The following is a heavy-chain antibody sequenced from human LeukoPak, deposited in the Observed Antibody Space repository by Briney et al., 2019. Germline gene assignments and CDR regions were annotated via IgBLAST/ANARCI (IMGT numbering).Heavy chain of an antibody. Sequence: PGGSLRLSCAASGFTFSSYGMHWVRQAPGKGLEWVAVIWYDGSNKYYADSVKGRFTISRDNSKNTLYLQMNSLRAEDTAVHYCARDIQYYYDSSGYLNWFDPWGQGTLVTVSS. V-gene: IGHV3-33*01. J-gene: IGHJ5*02. CDR1: GFTFSSYG. D-gene: IGHD3-22*01. CDR3: ARDIQYYYDSSGYLNWFDP. CDR2: IWYDGSNK.